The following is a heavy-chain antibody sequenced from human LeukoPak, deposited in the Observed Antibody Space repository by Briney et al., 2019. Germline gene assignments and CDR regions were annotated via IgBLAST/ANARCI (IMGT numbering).Heavy chain of an antibody. Sequence: YPSETLSLTCTVSGGSISSSSYYWGWIRQPPGKGLEWIGSIYYSGSTYYNPSLKSRVTISVDTSKNQFSLKLSSVTAADTAVYYCARAGTVVISDAFDIWGQGTMVTVSS. CDR2: IYYSGST. CDR3: ARAGTVVISDAFDI. V-gene: IGHV4-39*07. CDR1: GGSISSSSYY. J-gene: IGHJ3*02. D-gene: IGHD4-23*01.